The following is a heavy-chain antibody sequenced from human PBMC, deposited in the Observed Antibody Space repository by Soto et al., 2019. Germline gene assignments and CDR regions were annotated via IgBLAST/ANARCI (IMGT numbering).Heavy chain of an antibody. V-gene: IGHV4-30-4*08. J-gene: IGHJ4*02. D-gene: IGHD6-19*01. CDR2: IYYTGFT. Sequence: SETLSLTCTVSGDSLSGGDYYWSWIRQPPGKGLEWIGDIYYTGFTFYNPSLKSRLTISLDSSKNQFSLRLNSVTAADTAVYFCARAYRINGWSDYFFDQWGQGTLVTVSS. CDR3: ARAYRINGWSDYFFDQ. CDR1: GDSLSGGDYY.